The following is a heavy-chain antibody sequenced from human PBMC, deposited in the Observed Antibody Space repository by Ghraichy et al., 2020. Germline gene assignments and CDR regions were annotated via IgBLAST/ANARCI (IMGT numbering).Heavy chain of an antibody. CDR1: GGSFSGYY. Sequence: SQTLSLTCAVYGGSFSGYYWSWIRQPPGKGLEWIGEINHSGSTNYNPSLKSRVTISVDTSKNQFSLKLGSVTAADTAVYYCARKFGYSSSWYSGDWFDPWGQGTLVTVSS. J-gene: IGHJ5*02. CDR2: INHSGST. V-gene: IGHV4-34*01. CDR3: ARKFGYSSSWYSGDWFDP. D-gene: IGHD6-13*01.